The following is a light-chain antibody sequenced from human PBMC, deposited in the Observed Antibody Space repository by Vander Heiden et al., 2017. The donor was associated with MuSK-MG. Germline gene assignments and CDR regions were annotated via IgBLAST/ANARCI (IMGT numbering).Light chain of an antibody. Sequence: DIQMTQSPSSLSASVGDSVTITCRASQSISSYLNWYQQKPGKAPQPLIYAASSLQSGVPSRFSGSGSGTDFTLTISSLQPEDFATYYCQQSYSTPLTFGGGTKVEIK. CDR2: AAS. V-gene: IGKV1-39*01. CDR3: QQSYSTPLT. CDR1: QSISSY. J-gene: IGKJ4*01.